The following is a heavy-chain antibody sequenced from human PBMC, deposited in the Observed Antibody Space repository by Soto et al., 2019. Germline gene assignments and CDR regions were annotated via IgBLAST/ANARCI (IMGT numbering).Heavy chain of an antibody. CDR2: INHSGST. D-gene: IGHD2-2*01. CDR3: ARGWYCSSTSCYHDYYGMDV. Sequence: SATLSLTCAVYGGSCSGYYWSWLRQPPGKGLEWIGEINHSGSTNYNPSLKSRVTISVDTSKNQFSLKLSSVTAAAMAVYYCARGWYCSSTSCYHDYYGMDVWGQGTTVTVSS. J-gene: IGHJ6*02. CDR1: GGSCSGYY. V-gene: IGHV4-34*01.